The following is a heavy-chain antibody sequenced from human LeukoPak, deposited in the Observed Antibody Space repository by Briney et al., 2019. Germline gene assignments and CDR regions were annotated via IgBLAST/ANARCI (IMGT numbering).Heavy chain of an antibody. J-gene: IGHJ4*02. Sequence: SETLSLTCTVSGGSISSYYWGWIRQPPGKGLEWIGYIYYSGSTNYNPSLKSRVTISVDTSKNQFSLKLSSLTAADTAVYYCARYSSSWYDYWGQGTLVTVSS. V-gene: IGHV4-59*08. CDR1: GGSISSYY. D-gene: IGHD6-13*01. CDR2: IYYSGST. CDR3: ARYSSSWYDY.